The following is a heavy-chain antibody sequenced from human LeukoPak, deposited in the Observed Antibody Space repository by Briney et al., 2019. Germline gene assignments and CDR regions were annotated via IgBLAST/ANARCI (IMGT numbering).Heavy chain of an antibody. CDR1: GYTFTGYY. CDR3: ARDRSDYDSSGYYFFDY. V-gene: IGHV1-2*02. CDR2: INPNSGGT. D-gene: IGHD3-22*01. J-gene: IGHJ4*02. Sequence: GASVKVSCKASGYTFTGYYMHWVRQAPGQGLEWMGWINPNSGGTNYAQKFQGRVTMTRDTSISTAYVELSRLRSDDTAVYYCARDRSDYDSSGYYFFDYWGQGTLVTVSS.